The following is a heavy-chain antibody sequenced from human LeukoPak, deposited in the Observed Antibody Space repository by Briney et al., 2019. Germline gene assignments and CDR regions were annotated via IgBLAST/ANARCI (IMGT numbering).Heavy chain of an antibody. CDR2: IYIDGTT. CDR3: ARARRWELLSDY. CDR1: GFIVSHNY. D-gene: IGHD1-26*01. Sequence: PGGSLRLSCAASGFIVSHNYMTWVRQAPGKGLEWISVIYIDGTTYYADSVKGRFTISRDQANNTLYLQMNTLRDEDTAVYYCARARRWELLSDYWGQGTLVTVSS. V-gene: IGHV3-53*01. J-gene: IGHJ4*02.